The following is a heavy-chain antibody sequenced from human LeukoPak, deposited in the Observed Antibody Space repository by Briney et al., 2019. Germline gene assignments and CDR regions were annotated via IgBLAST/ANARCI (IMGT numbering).Heavy chain of an antibody. CDR3: AREDSGSYY. CDR2: IYTSGST. Sequence: SQTLSLTCTVSGGSISSGSYYWSWIRQPAGKGLEWIGRIYTSGSTNYNPSLKSRVTISVDTSKNQFPLKLSSVTAADTAVYYCAREDSGSYYTGQGTLVTVSS. D-gene: IGHD1-26*01. V-gene: IGHV4-61*02. J-gene: IGHJ4*02. CDR1: GGSISSGSYY.